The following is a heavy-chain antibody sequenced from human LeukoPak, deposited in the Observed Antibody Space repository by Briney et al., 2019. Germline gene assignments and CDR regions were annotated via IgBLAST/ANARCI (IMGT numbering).Heavy chain of an antibody. Sequence: GGSLRLSCAASGFTFSNYAMNWVRQAPGKGLEWVSGVRISDETYYADAVKGRFTISRDNYENTLYLQMSGLRAEDTAVYYCAKGTGDAGYYFDYWGQGTLVTVSS. CDR3: AKGTGDAGYYFDY. J-gene: IGHJ4*02. V-gene: IGHV3-23*01. D-gene: IGHD7-27*01. CDR2: VRISDET. CDR1: GFTFSNYA.